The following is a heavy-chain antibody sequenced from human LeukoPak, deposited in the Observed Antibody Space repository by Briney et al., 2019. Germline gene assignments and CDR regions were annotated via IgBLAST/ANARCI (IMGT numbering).Heavy chain of an antibody. Sequence: GGSLRLSCAASGFTFSSYNMHWVRQAPGKGLEWVSSISSSSSSIYYADSVRGRFTISRDNAKNSLYLQMNSLRAEDTAVYYCARDLGYFEDYWGQGTLVTVSS. CDR3: ARDLGYFEDY. D-gene: IGHD3-9*01. J-gene: IGHJ4*02. CDR2: ISSSSSSI. V-gene: IGHV3-21*01. CDR1: GFTFSSYN.